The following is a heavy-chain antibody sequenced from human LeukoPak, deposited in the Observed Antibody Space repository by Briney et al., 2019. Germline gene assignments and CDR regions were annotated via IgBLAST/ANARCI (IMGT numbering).Heavy chain of an antibody. D-gene: IGHD1-14*01. V-gene: IGHV1-69*04. J-gene: IGHJ2*01. CDR2: IIPILGIA. CDR3: ARVRTDLSFDL. CDR1: GGTFSSYA. Sequence: GSSVKVSCKASGGTFSSYAISWVRQAPGQGLEWMGRIIPILGIANYAQKFQGRVTITADKSTSTAYMELSSLRSEDTAVYYYARVRTDLSFDLWGRGTLVTVSS.